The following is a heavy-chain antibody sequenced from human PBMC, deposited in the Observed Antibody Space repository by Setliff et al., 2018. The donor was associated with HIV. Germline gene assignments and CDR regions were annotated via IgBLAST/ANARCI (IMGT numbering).Heavy chain of an antibody. V-gene: IGHV4-59*11. CDR1: GGSISGHY. J-gene: IGHJ4*02. D-gene: IGHD1-26*01. CDR2: IFYSGST. Sequence: LSLTCTVSGGSISGHYWSWIRQPPGKGLEWIGNIFYSGSTNNNPSLKSRVSISVDTSKNQFSLKLRSVTAADTAVYYCARFGGTYSSNYFDFWGQGTLVTVS. CDR3: ARFGGTYSSNYFDF.